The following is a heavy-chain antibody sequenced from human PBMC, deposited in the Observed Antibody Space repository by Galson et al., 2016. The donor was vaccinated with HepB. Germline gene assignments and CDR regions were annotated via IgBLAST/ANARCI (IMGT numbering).Heavy chain of an antibody. Sequence: SETLSLTCTVSGASISSYHWSWIRQPAGKGLEWIGLIYTTRSTYYNPSLKSRVTMSLDTSKNQFSLKLSSVTAADTAVYYCARSGDDVSGYYYGLDVWGQGTTVTVSS. CDR2: IYTTRST. D-gene: IGHD3-22*01. J-gene: IGHJ6*02. CDR3: ARSGDDVSGYYYGLDV. V-gene: IGHV4-4*07. CDR1: GASISSYH.